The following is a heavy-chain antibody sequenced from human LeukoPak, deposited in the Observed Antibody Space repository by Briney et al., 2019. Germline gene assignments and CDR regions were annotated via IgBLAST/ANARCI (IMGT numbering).Heavy chain of an antibody. CDR2: INPNSGGT. J-gene: IGHJ4*02. V-gene: IGHV1-2*02. CDR1: GYTFTSYG. CDR3: ARDYVGADY. Sequence: ASVKVSCKASGYTFTSYGISWVRQAPGQGLEWMGWINPNSGGTNYAQKFQGRVTMTRDTSISTAYMELSRLRSDDTAVYYCARDYVGADYWGQGTLVTVSS. D-gene: IGHD1-26*01.